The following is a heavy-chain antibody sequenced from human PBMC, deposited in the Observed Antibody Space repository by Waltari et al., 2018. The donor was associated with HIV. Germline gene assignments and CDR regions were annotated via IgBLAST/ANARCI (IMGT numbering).Heavy chain of an antibody. CDR1: GFRFRTYG. CDR2: IRNDGTDE. CDR3: LRAVRTSDSFDV. D-gene: IGHD4-17*01. V-gene: IGHV3-30*02. Sequence: QLVESGGGVVQPGGSLILSCTASGFRFRTYGLQWVRQFPGRGLEWVAFIRNDGTDENYADSVKGRFTISRDNSKSILYLQMTSLTSEDSGIYYCLRAVRTSDSFDVWGHRTLVSVSS. J-gene: IGHJ3*01.